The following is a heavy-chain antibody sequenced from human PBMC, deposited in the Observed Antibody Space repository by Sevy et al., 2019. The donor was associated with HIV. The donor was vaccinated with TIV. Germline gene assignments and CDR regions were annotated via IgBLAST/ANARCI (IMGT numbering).Heavy chain of an antibody. J-gene: IGHJ6*02. CDR2: IYYSGST. D-gene: IGHD4-4*01. Sequence: SETLSLTCNVSGGSISSYYWSWIRQPPGKGLEWIGYIYYSGSTNYNPSLKSRVTISVDTSKNQFSLKLSSVTAADTAVYYCARDRGGSKSTPHYYYYYGMDVWGQGTTVTVSS. V-gene: IGHV4-59*01. CDR3: ARDRGGSKSTPHYYYYYGMDV. CDR1: GGSISSYY.